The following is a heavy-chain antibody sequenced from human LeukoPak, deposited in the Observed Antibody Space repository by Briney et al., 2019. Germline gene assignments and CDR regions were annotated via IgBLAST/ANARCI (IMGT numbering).Heavy chain of an antibody. D-gene: IGHD1-14*01. V-gene: IGHV4-4*07. CDR3: ARGIGTITQDSFDI. CDR2: IHSGGSF. Sequence: SETLSLTCSVSGASISNYYWSWIRQPAGKGLEWIGRIHSGGSFNYNPSLRSRVTMSVDTSNNHFFLRLNSVTAADTALYFCARGIGTITQDSFDIWGLGQWSPSLQ. J-gene: IGHJ3*02. CDR1: GASISNYY.